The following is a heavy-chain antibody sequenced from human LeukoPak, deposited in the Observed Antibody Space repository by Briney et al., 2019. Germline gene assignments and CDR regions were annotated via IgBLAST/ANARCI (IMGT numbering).Heavy chain of an antibody. J-gene: IGHJ4*02. CDR3: ARVAMITIFGVVTKSGYFDY. V-gene: IGHV4-31*03. CDR1: GGSISSGGYY. Sequence: PSETPSLTCTVSGGSISSGGYYWSWIRQHPGKGLEWIGYIYYSGSTYYNPSLKSRVIISVDTSKNQFSLKLSSVTAADTAVYYCARVAMITIFGVVTKSGYFDYWGQGTLVTVSS. D-gene: IGHD3-3*01. CDR2: IYYSGST.